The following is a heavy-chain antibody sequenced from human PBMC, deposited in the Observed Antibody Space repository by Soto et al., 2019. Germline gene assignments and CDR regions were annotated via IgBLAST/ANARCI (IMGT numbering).Heavy chain of an antibody. V-gene: IGHV1-69*13. CDR2: IIPVFGRP. CDR1: GGSFSSFG. D-gene: IGHD5-12*01. CDR3: AREGSGYNL. J-gene: IGHJ4*02. Sequence: SVKVSCKASGGSFSSFGISWVRQAPGQGLEWMGGIIPVFGRPNYAQRFRGRLTITADESTNTVYLELIDLRSEDTAVYYCAREGSGYNLWGQGNQVTVSS.